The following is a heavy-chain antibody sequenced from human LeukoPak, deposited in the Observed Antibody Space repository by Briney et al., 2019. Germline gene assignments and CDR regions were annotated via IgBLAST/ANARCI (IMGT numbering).Heavy chain of an antibody. D-gene: IGHD3-10*01. CDR3: AKDHFPVRGSFDI. CDR2: ISGSGGST. J-gene: IGHJ3*02. V-gene: IGHV3-23*01. CDR1: GFTFSSYA. Sequence: PGGSLRLSCAASGFTFSSYAMSWVRQAPGKGLEWVSAISGSGGSTYYAASVKGRFTISRDNSKNTLYLQMNSLRAEDTAVYYCAKDHFPVRGSFDIWGQGTMVSVSS.